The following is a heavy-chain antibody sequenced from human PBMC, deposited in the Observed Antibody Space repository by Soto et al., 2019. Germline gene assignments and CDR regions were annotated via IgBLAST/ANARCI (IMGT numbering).Heavy chain of an antibody. V-gene: IGHV1-69*13. CDR2: IIPIFGTA. CDR3: ARDPITMIETRGRGWFDP. CDR1: GGTFSSYA. D-gene: IGHD3-22*01. Sequence: ASVKVSCKASGGTFSSYAISWVRQAPGQGLEWMGGIIPIFGTANYAQKFQGRVTITADESTSTAYMELSSLRSEDTAVYYCARDPITMIETRGRGWFDPWGQGTLVTVSS. J-gene: IGHJ5*02.